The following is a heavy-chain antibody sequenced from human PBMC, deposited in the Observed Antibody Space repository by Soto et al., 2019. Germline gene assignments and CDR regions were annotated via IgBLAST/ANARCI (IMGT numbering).Heavy chain of an antibody. Sequence: TLSLTCAVSGGSISSGGYSWSWIRQPPGKGLGWIGYIYHSGSTYYNPSLKSRVTISVDTSKNQFSLKLSSVTAADTAVYYCARELLSGFGTFDYWGQGTLVTVSS. CDR2: IYHSGST. V-gene: IGHV4-30-2*05. J-gene: IGHJ4*02. CDR3: ARELLSGFGTFDY. D-gene: IGHD1-26*01. CDR1: GGSISSGGYS.